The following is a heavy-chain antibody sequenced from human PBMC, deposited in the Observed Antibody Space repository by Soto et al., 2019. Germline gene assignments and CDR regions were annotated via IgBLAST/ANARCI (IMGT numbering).Heavy chain of an antibody. V-gene: IGHV4-39*02. CDR1: GGSISGSPYH. CDR2: IDDSGKV. CDR3: AIPPPIEVAGPDY. Sequence: SETLSLTCTVSGGSISGSPYHWGWIRQPPGKGLEWIGSIDDSGKVYYNPSLTGRATLLVDTSKNRFSLNLNSVTAADTAVYYCAIPPPIEVAGPDYWGQGTLVTVSS. D-gene: IGHD6-19*01. J-gene: IGHJ4*02.